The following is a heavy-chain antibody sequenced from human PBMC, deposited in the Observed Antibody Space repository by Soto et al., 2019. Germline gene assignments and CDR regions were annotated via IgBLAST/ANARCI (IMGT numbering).Heavy chain of an antibody. CDR1: GGSISSYY. Sequence: ASETLSLTCTVSGGSISSYYWSWIRQPAGKGLDWIGRIYTSGSTNYNPSLKSRVTMSVDTSKNQFSLKLSSVTAADTSVYYCGSGPGGFGESHYWGQGTLVTVS. D-gene: IGHD3-10*01. CDR3: GSGPGGFGESHY. V-gene: IGHV4-4*07. J-gene: IGHJ4*02. CDR2: IYTSGST.